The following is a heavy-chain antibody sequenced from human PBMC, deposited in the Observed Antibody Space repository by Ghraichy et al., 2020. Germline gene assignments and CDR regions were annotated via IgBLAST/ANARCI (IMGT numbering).Heavy chain of an antibody. CDR2: INAGNGNT. CDR1: GYTFTSYA. V-gene: IGHV1-3*01. CDR3: ARHGHDYSYYYGMDV. D-gene: IGHD4/OR15-4a*01. J-gene: IGHJ6*02. Sequence: ASVKVSCKASGYTFTSYAMHWVRQAPGQRLEWMGWINAGNGNTKYSQKFQGRVTITRDTSASTAYMELSSLRSEDTAVYYCARHGHDYSYYYGMDVWGQGTTVTVSS.